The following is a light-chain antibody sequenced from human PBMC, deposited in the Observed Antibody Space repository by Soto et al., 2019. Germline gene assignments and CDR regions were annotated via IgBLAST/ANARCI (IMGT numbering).Light chain of an antibody. Sequence: QSVLTQPPSASGPPGQRVTISCSGSSSNTGSNTVSWHQQLPGAAPKLLIYSDNQRPSGVPDRISGSKSGTSASLAISGLQSEDEAEFYCAAWDDNLNGVVFGGGTKLTVL. CDR1: SSNTGSNT. CDR3: AAWDDNLNGVV. J-gene: IGLJ2*01. V-gene: IGLV1-44*01. CDR2: SDN.